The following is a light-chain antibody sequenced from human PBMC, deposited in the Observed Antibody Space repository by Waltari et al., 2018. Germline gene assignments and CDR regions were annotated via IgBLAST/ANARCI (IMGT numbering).Light chain of an antibody. CDR2: WAS. J-gene: IGKJ4*02. Sequence: DIVITQSPESPAVSLGERATLSLKTSERVLSSPNNKKHLAWYQKKPGQPPRLLLYWASAREAGIPDRFIGSGSETDFTLTVTSLQAEDVAVYYCQQYYNTPLTFGGGTKVEVK. V-gene: IGKV4-1*01. CDR3: QQYYNTPLT. CDR1: ERVLSSPNNKKH.